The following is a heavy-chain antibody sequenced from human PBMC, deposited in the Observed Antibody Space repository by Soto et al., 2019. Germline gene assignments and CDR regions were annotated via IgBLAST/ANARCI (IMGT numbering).Heavy chain of an antibody. Sequence: LRLSCAASGFTVSSNYMSWVRQAPGKGLEWVSVIYSGGSTYYADSVKGRFTISRDNSKNTLYLQMNSLRAEDTAVYYCTGPAAIEPLDYYGMDVWGQGTTVTVSS. J-gene: IGHJ6*02. CDR3: TGPAAIEPLDYYGMDV. CDR1: GFTVSSNY. V-gene: IGHV3-53*01. D-gene: IGHD2-2*01. CDR2: IYSGGST.